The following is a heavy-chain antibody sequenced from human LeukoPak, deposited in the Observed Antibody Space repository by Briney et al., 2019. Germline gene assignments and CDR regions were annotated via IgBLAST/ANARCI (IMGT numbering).Heavy chain of an antibody. Sequence: SETLSLTCTVSGGSISSSSYYWGWIRQPPGKGLEWIGSIYYSGSTYYNPSLKSRVTISVDTSKNQFSLKLSSVTAADTAVYYCARVGYSYGFQLSSHYYYYMDVWGKGTTVTVSS. CDR1: GGSISSSSYY. CDR3: ARVGYSYGFQLSSHYYYYMDV. V-gene: IGHV4-39*07. J-gene: IGHJ6*03. CDR2: IYYSGST. D-gene: IGHD5-18*01.